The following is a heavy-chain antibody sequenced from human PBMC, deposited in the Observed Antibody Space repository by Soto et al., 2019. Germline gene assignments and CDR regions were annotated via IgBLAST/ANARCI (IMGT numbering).Heavy chain of an antibody. J-gene: IGHJ3*02. CDR3: AKDSPATVVTPSVAFDI. CDR1: GFTFSSYA. D-gene: IGHD4-17*01. CDR2: ISGSGGST. V-gene: IGHV3-23*01. Sequence: GGSLRLSCAASGFTFSSYAMSWVRQAPGKGLEWVSAISGSGGSTYYADSMKGRFTISRDNSKNTLYLQMNSLRAEDTAVYYCAKDSPATVVTPSVAFDIWGQGTMVTVSS.